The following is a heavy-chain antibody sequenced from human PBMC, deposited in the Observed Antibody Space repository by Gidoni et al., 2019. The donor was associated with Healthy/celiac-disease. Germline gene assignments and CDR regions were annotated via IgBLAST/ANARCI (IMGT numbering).Heavy chain of an antibody. CDR1: AYTFTSYG. CDR3: ARDLFWDETNWFNP. Sequence: QVQLVQSGAEAQKPGASVKVSCKAAAYTFTSYGISWVRQAPGPGLEWMGVISAYNGNTNYAQKLQGSVTMTTDTSTSTAYIEMRSLRSDDTAVYYCARDLFWDETNWFNPWGQGTLVAVSS. CDR2: ISAYNGNT. V-gene: IGHV1-18*01. J-gene: IGHJ5*02. D-gene: IGHD3-3*01.